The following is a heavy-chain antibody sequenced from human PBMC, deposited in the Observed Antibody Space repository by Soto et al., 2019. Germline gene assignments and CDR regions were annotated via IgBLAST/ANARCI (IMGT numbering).Heavy chain of an antibody. CDR1: GFTVSDHY. V-gene: IGHV3-72*01. CDR3: ARTPQSGYDFHV. J-gene: IGHJ6*02. CDR2: TRDKTNSYTT. D-gene: IGHD3-3*01. Sequence: EVQLVESGGGFVQPGGSLRLSCAASGFTVSDHYMDWVRQAPGKGLEWVGRTRDKTNSYTTQYAASVKGRFTISRDDSKNSLYLQMNSLRTDDTAVYYCARTPQSGYDFHVWGQGTTVTVSS.